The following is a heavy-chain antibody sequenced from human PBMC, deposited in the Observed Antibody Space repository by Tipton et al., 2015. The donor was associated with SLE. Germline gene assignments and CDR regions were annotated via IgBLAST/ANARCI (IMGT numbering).Heavy chain of an antibody. D-gene: IGHD1-20*01. CDR3: ARQGYKWNDGWDAFDI. J-gene: IGHJ3*02. V-gene: IGHV4-39*07. Sequence: GSLRLSCIVSGGSISTSDYYWGWIRQPPGKGLEWIGTISYTGGTYYNPSLKSRITISVDPSTNRFSLNLNSVTAADTAVYFCARQGYKWNDGWDAFDIWGQGTMVTVSS. CDR2: ISYTGGT. CDR1: GGSISTSDYY.